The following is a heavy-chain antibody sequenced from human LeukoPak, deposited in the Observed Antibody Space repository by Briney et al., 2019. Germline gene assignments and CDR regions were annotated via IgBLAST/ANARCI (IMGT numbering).Heavy chain of an antibody. D-gene: IGHD3-9*01. CDR1: GFSFSTHW. J-gene: IGHJ4*02. CDR2: IKQDGSER. V-gene: IGHV3-7*01. CDR3: ATSVTGNLYYFDY. Sequence: GGSLRLSCAASGFSFSTHWMSWVRQAPGKGLEWVANIKQDGSERYYVDSVKGRLTISRDNAKNSLYLQMNSLRAEDTAVYYCATSVTGNLYYFDYWGQETLVTVSS.